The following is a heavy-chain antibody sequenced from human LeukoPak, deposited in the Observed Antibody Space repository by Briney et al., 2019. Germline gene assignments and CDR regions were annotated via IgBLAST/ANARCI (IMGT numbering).Heavy chain of an antibody. CDR2: IYYSGST. CDR1: GGSISSGGYY. V-gene: IGHV4-31*03. CDR3: ARQKLRNYYYYGMDV. Sequence: PSETLSLTCTVSGGSISSGGYYWSWIRQHPGKGLEWIGYIYYSGSTYYNPSLKSRVTISVDTSKNQFSLKLSSVTAADTAVYYCARQKLRNYYYYGMDVWGQGTTVTVSS. J-gene: IGHJ6*02. D-gene: IGHD4-11*01.